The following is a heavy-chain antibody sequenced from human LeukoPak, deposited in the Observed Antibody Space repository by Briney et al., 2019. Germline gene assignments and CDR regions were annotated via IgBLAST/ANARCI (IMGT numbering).Heavy chain of an antibody. Sequence: GGSLRLSCAASGFTVSSNYMTWVRQAPGKGLEWVSVIYSGGGTYYADSVKGRFTISRDNFKNTLYLQMNSLRAEDTAVYYCARDGSRGNLVTAPDFWGQGTLVTVSS. CDR3: ARDGSRGNLVTAPDF. V-gene: IGHV3-53*01. CDR2: IYSGGGT. D-gene: IGHD2-21*02. J-gene: IGHJ4*02. CDR1: GFTVSSNY.